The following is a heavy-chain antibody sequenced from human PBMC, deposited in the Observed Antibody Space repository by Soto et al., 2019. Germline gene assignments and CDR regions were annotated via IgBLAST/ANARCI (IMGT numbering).Heavy chain of an antibody. D-gene: IGHD3-3*02. J-gene: IGHJ4*02. CDR2: ISSSSSDI. V-gene: IGHV3-21*01. Sequence: GGSLRLSCAASGFTFSSYSMNWVRQAPGKGLEWVSSISSSSSDIYYADSVKGRFTISRDNAKNSLYLQMNSLRAEDTAVYYCARALESFLEWLYLFDYWGQGTLVTVSS. CDR1: GFTFSSYS. CDR3: ARALESFLEWLYLFDY.